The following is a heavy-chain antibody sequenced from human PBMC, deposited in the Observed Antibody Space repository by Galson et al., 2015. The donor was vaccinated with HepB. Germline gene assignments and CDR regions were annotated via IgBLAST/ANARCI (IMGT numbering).Heavy chain of an antibody. CDR2: IYYSGST. D-gene: IGHD3-10*01. V-gene: IGHV4-59*08. CDR1: GGSISSYY. J-gene: IGHJ4*02. CDR3: ARTLYGSGSFDY. Sequence: ETLSLTCTVSGGSISSYYWSWIRQPPGKGLEWIGYIYYSGSTNYNPSLKSRVTISVDTSKNQFSLKLSSVTAADTAVYYCARTLYGSGSFDYWGQGTLVTVSS.